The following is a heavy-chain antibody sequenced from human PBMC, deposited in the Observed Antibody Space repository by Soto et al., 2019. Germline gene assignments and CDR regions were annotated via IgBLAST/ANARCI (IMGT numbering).Heavy chain of an antibody. Sequence: SETLSLTCTVSGGSIGSYYWSWSRQPPGKGLEWIGYIFYSGSTNYNPSFQRRLTISVDTSKNQFSLKLSSVTAADTAVYYCARVVDYDSLTGYYRGAGWFDPWGQGTLVTVS. CDR1: GGSIGSYY. CDR2: IFYSGST. D-gene: IGHD3-9*01. V-gene: IGHV4-59*01. CDR3: ARVVDYDSLTGYYRGAGWFDP. J-gene: IGHJ5*01.